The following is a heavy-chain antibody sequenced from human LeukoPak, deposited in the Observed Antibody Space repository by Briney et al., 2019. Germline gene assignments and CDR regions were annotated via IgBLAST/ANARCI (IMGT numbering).Heavy chain of an antibody. V-gene: IGHV3-23*01. CDR3: VRGGGYSGYLFYFDS. CDR2: ISGSGGST. CDR1: GLSFSTYA. D-gene: IGHD5-12*01. J-gene: IGHJ4*02. Sequence: GGSLRLSCAASGLSFSTYAMSWVRQVPGKGLKCFSGISGSGGSTYYADSVKGRFTISRDNSKNTLDLQMTTLRADDTAVFYCVRGGGYSGYLFYFDSWGQGTPVTVSS.